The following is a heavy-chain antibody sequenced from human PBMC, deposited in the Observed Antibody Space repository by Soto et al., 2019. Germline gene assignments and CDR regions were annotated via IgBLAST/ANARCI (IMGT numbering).Heavy chain of an antibody. Sequence: GGSLRLSCVASGFTFSTYSMNWVRQAPGKGLEWVSAFSGSGYYLYSADPLKGRFTISRDNAKNSLYLHMNSLRAEDTAVYYCASAASESYRDAFDIWGQGTMVTVSS. J-gene: IGHJ3*02. CDR3: ASAASESYRDAFDI. CDR1: GFTFSTYS. V-gene: IGHV3-21*01. D-gene: IGHD3-10*01. CDR2: FSGSGYYL.